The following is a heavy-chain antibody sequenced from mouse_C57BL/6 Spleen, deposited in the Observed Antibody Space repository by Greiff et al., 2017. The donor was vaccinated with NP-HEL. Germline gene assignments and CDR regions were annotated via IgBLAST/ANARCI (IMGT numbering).Heavy chain of an antibody. Sequence: EVKLMESGAELVRPGASVKLSCTASGFNIKDDYMHWVKQRPEQGLEWIGWIDPENGDTEYASKFQGKATITADTSSNTAYLQLSSLTSEDTAVYYCTDSNLFAYWGQGTLVTVSA. CDR2: IDPENGDT. J-gene: IGHJ3*01. CDR3: TDSNLFAY. CDR1: GFNIKDDY. D-gene: IGHD2-5*01. V-gene: IGHV14-4*01.